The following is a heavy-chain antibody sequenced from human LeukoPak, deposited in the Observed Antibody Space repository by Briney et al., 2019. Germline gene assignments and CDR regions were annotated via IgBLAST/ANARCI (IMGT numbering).Heavy chain of an antibody. CDR3: ARSRAFNSGAFDP. Sequence: SETLSLTCTVSGASFSSASYWTWIQQPPGKGVEWIAHIYNGVNTNYNPSLKSRVTISVDTSKNQFSLRLNSVTAADTAVYYCARSRAFNSGAFDPWGQGSLVTVSS. CDR2: IYNGVNT. D-gene: IGHD1-26*01. CDR1: GASFSSASY. V-gene: IGHV4-61*01. J-gene: IGHJ5*02.